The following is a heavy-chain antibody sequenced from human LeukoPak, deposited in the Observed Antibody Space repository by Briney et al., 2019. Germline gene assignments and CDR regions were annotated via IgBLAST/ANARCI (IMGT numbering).Heavy chain of an antibody. CDR3: ARGSSYGDYAFDI. CDR1: GGSFSGYY. V-gene: IGHV4-34*01. CDR2: LYYSGNS. D-gene: IGHD4-17*01. Sequence: SETLSLTCAVYGGSFSGYYWSWIRQPPGKGLEWIGSLYYSGNSYYSPSLKSRVTISVDTSKNQFSLKLSSVTAADTAVYYCARGSSYGDYAFDIWGQGTMVTVSS. J-gene: IGHJ3*02.